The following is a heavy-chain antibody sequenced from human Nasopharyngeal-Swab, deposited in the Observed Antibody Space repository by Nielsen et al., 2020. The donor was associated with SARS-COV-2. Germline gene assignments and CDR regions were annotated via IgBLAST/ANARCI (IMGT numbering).Heavy chain of an antibody. V-gene: IGHV3-33*01. Sequence: GESLKISCAASGFTFSSYGMHWVRQAPGKGLEWVAVIWYDGSKKYYADSVKGRFTISRDNSKNTLYLQMNSLRAEDTAVYYCARDWAFGGVDGNDYWGQGTLVTVSS. D-gene: IGHD3-16*01. CDR1: GFTFSSYG. J-gene: IGHJ4*02. CDR2: IWYDGSKK. CDR3: ARDWAFGGVDGNDY.